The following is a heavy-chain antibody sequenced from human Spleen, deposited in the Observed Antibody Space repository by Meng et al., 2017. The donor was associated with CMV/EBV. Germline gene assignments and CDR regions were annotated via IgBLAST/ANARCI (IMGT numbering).Heavy chain of an antibody. CDR1: TYTRYA. D-gene: IGHD3-9*01. Sequence: TYTRYAMHWVRQAPGQRPEWMGWINTDNGYTKYSQKFQGRVTITRDTSASIAYMELRSLRSADTAVYYCTRTSYDILTGYYEKYFDYWGQGTLVTVSS. J-gene: IGHJ4*02. CDR3: TRTSYDILTGYYEKYFDY. V-gene: IGHV1-3*04. CDR2: INTDNGYT.